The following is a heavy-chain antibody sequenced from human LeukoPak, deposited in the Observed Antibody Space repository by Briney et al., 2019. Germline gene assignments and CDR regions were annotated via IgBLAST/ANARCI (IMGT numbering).Heavy chain of an antibody. D-gene: IGHD2-15*01. CDR3: ARDGAVYCSGGSCWDY. CDR1: GGTFSSYT. CDR2: IIPILGIA. V-gene: IGHV1-69*04. Sequence: SVKVSCKASGGTFSSYTISWVRQAPGQELEWMGRIIPILGIANYAQKFQGRVTITADKSTSTAYMELSSLRSEDTAVYYCARDGAVYCSGGSCWDYWGQGTLVTVSS. J-gene: IGHJ4*02.